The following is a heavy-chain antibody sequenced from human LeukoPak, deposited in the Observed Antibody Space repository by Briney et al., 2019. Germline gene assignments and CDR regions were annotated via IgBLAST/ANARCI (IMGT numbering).Heavy chain of an antibody. CDR2: ISYDGSNK. J-gene: IGHJ4*02. V-gene: IGHV3-30-3*01. D-gene: IGHD5/OR15-5a*01. CDR3: ARDLVVSLDY. CDR1: GFTFSSYA. Sequence: GGSLRLSCAASGFTFSSYAMHWVRQAPGKGLEWVAVISYDGSNKYYADSVKGRFTISRNNSKNTLYLQMNSLRAEDTAVYYCARDLVVSLDYWGQGTLVTVSS.